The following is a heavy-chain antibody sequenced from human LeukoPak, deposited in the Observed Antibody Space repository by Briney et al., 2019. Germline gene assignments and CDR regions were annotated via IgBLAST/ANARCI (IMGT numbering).Heavy chain of an antibody. CDR1: DYTFTNYG. V-gene: IGHV1-18*01. Sequence: GASVKVSCKASDYTFTNYGISWVRQAPGQALEYMGWISTYNVNTNYAQKLQGSVTMTTDTSTSTAYMELRSLRSDDTAVYYCARVFDSGTFDIWGQGTMVTVSS. CDR2: ISTYNVNT. J-gene: IGHJ3*02. CDR3: ARVFDSGTFDI. D-gene: IGHD3-10*01.